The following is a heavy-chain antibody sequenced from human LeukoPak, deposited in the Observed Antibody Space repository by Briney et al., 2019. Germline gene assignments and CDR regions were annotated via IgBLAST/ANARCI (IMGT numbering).Heavy chain of an antibody. D-gene: IGHD1-7*01. Sequence: GASVKVSCKASGYTFTGYYMHWVRQAPGQGLEWMGWINPNSGGTNYAQKFQGRVTMTRDTSISTAYMELSRPRSDDTAVYYCAREPQKGWNFVQGYWGQGTLVTVSS. J-gene: IGHJ4*02. CDR2: INPNSGGT. CDR1: GYTFTGYY. V-gene: IGHV1-2*02. CDR3: AREPQKGWNFVQGY.